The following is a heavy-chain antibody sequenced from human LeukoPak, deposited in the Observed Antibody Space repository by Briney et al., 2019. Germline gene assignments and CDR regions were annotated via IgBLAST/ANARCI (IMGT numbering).Heavy chain of an antibody. Sequence: SEALSLTCTVSGGSISSGSYYWSWIRQPAGKGLEWIGRIYTSGSTNYNPSLKSRVTISVDTSKNLFSLKLSSVTAADTAVYYCARVEGIAAAGPIGWFDPWGQGTLVTVSS. CDR3: ARVEGIAAAGPIGWFDP. CDR1: GGSISSGSYY. J-gene: IGHJ5*02. D-gene: IGHD6-13*01. V-gene: IGHV4-61*02. CDR2: IYTSGST.